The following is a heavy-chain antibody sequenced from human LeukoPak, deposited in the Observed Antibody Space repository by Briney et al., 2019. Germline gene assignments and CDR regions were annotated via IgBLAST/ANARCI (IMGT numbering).Heavy chain of an antibody. D-gene: IGHD5-12*01. Sequence: SETLSLTCVVSGASFSNNYWSWIRQSPGKGLEWIGEINHRGSTNYNPSLKSRVTISVDVSKNQISLKLSSVTAADTAVYYCARPGPTRKTIVGGYSGYDYAIQRGYYFDYWGQGTLVTVSS. CDR2: INHRGST. CDR3: ARPGPTRKTIVGGYSGYDYAIQRGYYFDY. J-gene: IGHJ4*02. CDR1: GASFSNNY. V-gene: IGHV4-34*01.